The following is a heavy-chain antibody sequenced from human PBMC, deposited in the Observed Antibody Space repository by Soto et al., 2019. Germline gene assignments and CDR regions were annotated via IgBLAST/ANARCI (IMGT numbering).Heavy chain of an antibody. CDR2: IDPSDSYT. CDR3: VRAMIRGKNYYGMYV. V-gene: IGHV5-10-1*01. D-gene: IGHD3-10*01. Sequence: PGESLKISCKGSGYSFTSYWIGWVRQMPGKGLEWMGRIDPSDSYTNYSPSFQGHVTISADKSISTAYLQWSSLKASDTAMYYCVRAMIRGKNYYGMYVWGQGTTVTVSS. J-gene: IGHJ6*02. CDR1: GYSFTSYW.